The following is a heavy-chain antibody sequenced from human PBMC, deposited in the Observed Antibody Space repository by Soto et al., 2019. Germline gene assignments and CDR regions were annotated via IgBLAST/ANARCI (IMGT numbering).Heavy chain of an antibody. CDR1: GFTVSSNY. Sequence: EVQLVESGGGLVQPGGSLRLSCAASGFTVSSNYMSWVRQAPGKGLEWVSVIYSGGSTYYADSVKGRFTISRDNSKNTLYLHMNSLRAEDTAVYYCARDPPTDYTVLFDPWGQGTLVTVSS. D-gene: IGHD4-4*01. CDR3: ARDPPTDYTVLFDP. CDR2: IYSGGST. V-gene: IGHV3-66*01. J-gene: IGHJ5*02.